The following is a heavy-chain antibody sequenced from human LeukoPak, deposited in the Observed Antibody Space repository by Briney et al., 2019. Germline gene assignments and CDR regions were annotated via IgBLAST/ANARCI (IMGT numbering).Heavy chain of an antibody. CDR2: IYYSGST. D-gene: IGHD1-26*01. CDR1: GGSIGSYY. Sequence: SETLSLTCTVSGGSIGSYYWSWIRQPPGKGLEWIGYIYYSGSTNYNPSLKSRVTISVDTSKNQFSLKLSSVTAADTAVYYCARGADSGSYYNWFDPWGQGTLVTVSS. J-gene: IGHJ5*02. V-gene: IGHV4-59*01. CDR3: ARGADSGSYYNWFDP.